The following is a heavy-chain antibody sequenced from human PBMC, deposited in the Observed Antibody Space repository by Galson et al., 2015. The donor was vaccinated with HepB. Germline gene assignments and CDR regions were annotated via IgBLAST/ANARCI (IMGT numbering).Heavy chain of an antibody. Sequence: SLRLSCAASGFTFSSFAMSWVRQAPGKGLEWVSTISDGSTYYADSVKGRFTISRDNSKNTLYLQMNSLRAEDTAVYYCAKDHLRPYQVHFDYWGQGTLVTVSS. CDR3: AKDHLRPYQVHFDY. V-gene: IGHV3-23*01. D-gene: IGHD2-2*01. CDR2: ISDGST. CDR1: GFTFSSFA. J-gene: IGHJ4*02.